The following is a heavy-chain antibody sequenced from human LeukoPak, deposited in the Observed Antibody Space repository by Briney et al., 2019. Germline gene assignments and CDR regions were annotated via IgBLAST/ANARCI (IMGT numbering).Heavy chain of an antibody. Sequence: GGSLRLSCAASGSTFSSYAMSWVRQAPGKGLEWVSAISGSGGSTYYADSVKGRFTISRDNSKNTLYLQMNSLRAEDTAVYYCAKTYYYDSSGYYHTSHFDYWGQGTLVTVSS. CDR2: ISGSGGST. J-gene: IGHJ4*02. CDR1: GSTFSSYA. CDR3: AKTYYYDSSGYYHTSHFDY. D-gene: IGHD3-22*01. V-gene: IGHV3-23*01.